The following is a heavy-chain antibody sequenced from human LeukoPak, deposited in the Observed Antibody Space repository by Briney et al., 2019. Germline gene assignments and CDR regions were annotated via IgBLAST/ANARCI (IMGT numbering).Heavy chain of an antibody. J-gene: IGHJ4*02. CDR3: AKDRPSDGEKIVGATTSLDY. D-gene: IGHD1-26*01. CDR1: GFTFSSYA. Sequence: GGSLRLSCAAPGFTFSSYAMSWVRQAPGKGLEWVSAISGSGGSTYYADSVKGRFTISRDNSKNTLYLQMNSLRAEDTAVYYCAKDRPSDGEKIVGATTSLDYWGQGTLVTVSS. CDR2: ISGSGGST. V-gene: IGHV3-23*01.